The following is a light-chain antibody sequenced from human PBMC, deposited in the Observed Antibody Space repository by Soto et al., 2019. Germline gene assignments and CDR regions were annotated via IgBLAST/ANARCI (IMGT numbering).Light chain of an antibody. CDR1: QTVLYSSNSKNY. CDR3: QQYYSSPVT. V-gene: IGKV4-1*01. Sequence: DIVMTQSPDSLAVSLGEMATINCKSSQTVLYSSNSKNYVAWYQQKPGQPPKLLIDWASTRESGVPDRFSASGSGTDFTLTISSLQAEDLARYYGQQYYSSPVTFGPGAKVDIK. J-gene: IGKJ3*01. CDR2: WAS.